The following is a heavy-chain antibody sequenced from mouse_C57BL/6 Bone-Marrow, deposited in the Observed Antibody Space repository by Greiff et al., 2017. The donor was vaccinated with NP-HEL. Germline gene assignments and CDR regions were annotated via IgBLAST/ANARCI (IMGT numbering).Heavy chain of an antibody. D-gene: IGHD1-1*01. J-gene: IGHJ4*01. V-gene: IGHV1-64*01. CDR2: IHPNSGST. CDR1: GYTFTSYW. CDR3: ASYDTTVVAPHYYAMDY. Sequence: QVQLQQPGAELVKPGASVKLSCKASGYTFTSYWMHWVKQRPGQGLEWIGMIHPNSGSTNYNEKFKSKATLTVDKSSSTAYMQLSSLTSEDSAVYYCASYDTTVVAPHYYAMDYWGQGTSVTVSS.